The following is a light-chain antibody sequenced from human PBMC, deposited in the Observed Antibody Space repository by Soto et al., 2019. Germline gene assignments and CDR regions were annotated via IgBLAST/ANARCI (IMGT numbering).Light chain of an antibody. V-gene: IGLV2-14*01. CDR1: SSDVGGYNY. J-gene: IGLJ2*01. Sequence: QSALTQPASVSGSPGQSITISCTGTSSDVGGYNYVSWYQQHPGKAPKLMIYDVNTRPSGVSNRFSGSKSGNTASLTISGLQAEDEVDYYCSSYTSSILFGGGTKLTVL. CDR2: DVN. CDR3: SSYTSSIL.